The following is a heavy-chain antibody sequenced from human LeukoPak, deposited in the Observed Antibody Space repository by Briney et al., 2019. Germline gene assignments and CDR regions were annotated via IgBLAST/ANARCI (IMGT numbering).Heavy chain of an antibody. V-gene: IGHV3-53*01. CDR2: IYSGGST. J-gene: IGHJ4*02. D-gene: IGHD6-13*01. CDR3: AKGTSSSWYGFDY. Sequence: GGSLRLSCAASGFTVSSNYMSWVRQAPGKGLEWVSVIYSGGSTYYADSVKGRFTISRDNSKNTLYLQMSSLRAEDTAVYYCAKGTSSSWYGFDYWGQGTLVTVSS. CDR1: GFTVSSNY.